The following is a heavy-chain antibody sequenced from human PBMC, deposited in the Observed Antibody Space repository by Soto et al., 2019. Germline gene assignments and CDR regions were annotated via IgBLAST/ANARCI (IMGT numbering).Heavy chain of an antibody. CDR1: GFTFSSYS. J-gene: IGHJ4*02. D-gene: IGHD1-26*01. CDR2: ISSSSSTI. V-gene: IGHV3-48*02. CDR3: ARRVGAPGQNYFDY. Sequence: GGSLRLSCAASGFTFSSYSMNWVRQAPGKGLEWVSYISSSSSTIYYADSVKGRFTISRDNAKNSLYLQMNSLRDEDTAVYYCARRVGAPGQNYFDYWGQGTLVTVSS.